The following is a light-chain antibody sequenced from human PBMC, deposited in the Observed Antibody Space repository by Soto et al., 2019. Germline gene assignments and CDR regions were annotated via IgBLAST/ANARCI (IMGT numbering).Light chain of an antibody. CDR1: QSLLHSDGKTY. V-gene: IGKV2D-29*01. CDR3: LQTKQLPLT. J-gene: IGKJ1*01. CDR2: EVS. Sequence: EIVLTQTPLSLSVTPGQSASISCTSSQSLLHSDGKTYLYWYLQRPGQPPQLLMYEVSNRFSGVPERFSGSGSGTDFTLEISRVEAEDVGLYSCLQTKQLPLTFGHGTKVDIK.